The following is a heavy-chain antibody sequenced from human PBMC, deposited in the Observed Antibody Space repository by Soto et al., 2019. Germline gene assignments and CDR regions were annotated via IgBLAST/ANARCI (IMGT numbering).Heavy chain of an antibody. J-gene: IGHJ6*02. CDR3: ACTVSNYSYSGMDV. CDR2: IIPIFGTA. V-gene: IGHV1-69*13. D-gene: IGHD2-8*01. CDR1: GGTFSSYA. Sequence: SVKVSCKASGGTFSSYAISWVRQAPGQGLEWMGGIIPIFGTADYAQKFQGRVTITADESTSTAYMELSSLRSEDTAVYYCACTVSNYSYSGMDVWGQGTTVTVSS.